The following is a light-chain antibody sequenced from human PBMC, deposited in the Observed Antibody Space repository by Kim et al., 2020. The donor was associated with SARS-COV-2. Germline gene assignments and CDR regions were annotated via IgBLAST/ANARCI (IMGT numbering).Light chain of an antibody. Sequence: QSVLTQPASVSGSPGQSITISCHGTSSDIGGYNYVSWYRQEPGKAPKLMIYEVTKRPSGVSNRLSGSKSGTTASLTISGLQAEDEADYFCSSYEANRSWVFGGGTQLTVL. CDR2: EVT. V-gene: IGLV2-14*01. CDR1: SSDIGGYNY. J-gene: IGLJ3*02. CDR3: SSYEANRSWV.